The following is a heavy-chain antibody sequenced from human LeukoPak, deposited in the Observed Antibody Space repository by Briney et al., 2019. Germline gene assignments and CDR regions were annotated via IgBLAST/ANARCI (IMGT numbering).Heavy chain of an antibody. CDR1: GGSISSSSYY. J-gene: IGHJ4*02. CDR3: ARPGHRDYYFDY. V-gene: IGHV4-39*01. Sequence: SETLSLTCTVSGGSISSSSYYWGWIRQTPGKGQEWIGSIYYSRSTYFNPSLKSRVTISVDTSKNQFSLKLSSVTAADTAVYYRARPGHRDYYFDYWGQGTLVTVSS. D-gene: IGHD2-21*02. CDR2: IYYSRST.